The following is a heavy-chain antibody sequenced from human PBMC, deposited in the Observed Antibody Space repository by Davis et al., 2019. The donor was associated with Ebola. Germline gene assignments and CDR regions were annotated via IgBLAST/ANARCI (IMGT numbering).Heavy chain of an antibody. CDR2: ISSSGSTI. J-gene: IGHJ4*02. Sequence: PGGSLRLSCAASGFTFSDYYMSWIRQAPGKGLEWVSYISSSGSTIYYADSVKGRFTISRDNAKNSLYLQMNSLRAEDTAVHYCARDNGLDYYDSSGAFDYWGQGTLVTVSS. V-gene: IGHV3-11*01. CDR3: ARDNGLDYYDSSGAFDY. D-gene: IGHD3-22*01. CDR1: GFTFSDYY.